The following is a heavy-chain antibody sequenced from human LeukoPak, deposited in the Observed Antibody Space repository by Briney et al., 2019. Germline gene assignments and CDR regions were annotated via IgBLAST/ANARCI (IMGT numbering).Heavy chain of an antibody. D-gene: IGHD2-2*03. Sequence: GGSLRLSCAASGFTFDDYAMHWVRQAPGKGLEWVSGISWNSGSIGYADSVRGRFTISRDNAKNSLYLQMNSLRVEDTAVYYCARDSSPLDIVVVPDHWGQGTLVTVSS. CDR1: GFTFDDYA. CDR2: ISWNSGSI. V-gene: IGHV3-9*01. CDR3: ARDSSPLDIVVVPDH. J-gene: IGHJ5*02.